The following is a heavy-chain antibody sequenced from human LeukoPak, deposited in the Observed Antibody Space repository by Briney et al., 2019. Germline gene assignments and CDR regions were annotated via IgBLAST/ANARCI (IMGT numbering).Heavy chain of an antibody. D-gene: IGHD3-16*01. CDR1: GFTFSSYA. CDR2: ISGSGGST. J-gene: IGHJ6*02. CDR3: AGTLIAYYYYGMDV. Sequence: GGSLRLSCAASGFTFSSYAMSWVRQAPGKGLEWVSAISGSGGSTYYADSVKGRFTISRDNSKNTLYLQMNSLRAEDTAVYYCAGTLIAYYYYGMDVWGQGTTVTVSS. V-gene: IGHV3-23*01.